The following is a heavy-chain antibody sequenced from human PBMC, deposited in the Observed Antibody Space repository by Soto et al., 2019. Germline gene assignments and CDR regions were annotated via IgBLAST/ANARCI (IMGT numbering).Heavy chain of an antibody. CDR1: GGSDSSDH. Sequence: SETLSLTCTVSGGSDSSDHWGWIRQPPGQGLEWIGSFHNSGSIHYNPPFKSRATISVDTSKNQFSLKVNSVIAAAVWGWFDPWGQGTLVTVSS. CDR3: P. J-gene: IGHJ5*02. CDR2: FHNSGSI. V-gene: IGHV4-4*08. D-gene: IGHD3-16*01.